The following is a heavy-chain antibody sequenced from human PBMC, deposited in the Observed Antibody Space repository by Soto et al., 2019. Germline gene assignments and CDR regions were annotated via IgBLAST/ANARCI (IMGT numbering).Heavy chain of an antibody. Sequence: QVQLQESGPGLVKPSETLSLTCVVSGDYVASSSYLWDWIRQSPRKGLEWIGSIFHSGSTYYNPSLKSRVTISVDTSKNQFFLKVKSVTAADTAIYYCARRGYYYEQTIDLWGQGALVTVSS. CDR2: IFHSGST. CDR1: GDYVASSSYL. CDR3: ARRGYYYEQTIDL. D-gene: IGHD3-22*01. J-gene: IGHJ5*02. V-gene: IGHV4-39*01.